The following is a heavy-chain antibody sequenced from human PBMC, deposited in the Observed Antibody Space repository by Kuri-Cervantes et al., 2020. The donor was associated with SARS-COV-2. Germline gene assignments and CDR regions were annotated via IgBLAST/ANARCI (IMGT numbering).Heavy chain of an antibody. Sequence: ASVKVSCKASGYTFTGYYMHWVRRASGQGLEWMGWINPNSGGTNDAQKFQGRVTMTRDTSFSTAYMELSRLRSDDTAVYYCASDRSTPGRTRIDVWGQGTTVTVSS. J-gene: IGHJ6*02. CDR3: ASDRSTPGRTRIDV. D-gene: IGHD1-14*01. CDR2: INPNSGGT. CDR1: GYTFTGYY. V-gene: IGHV1-2*02.